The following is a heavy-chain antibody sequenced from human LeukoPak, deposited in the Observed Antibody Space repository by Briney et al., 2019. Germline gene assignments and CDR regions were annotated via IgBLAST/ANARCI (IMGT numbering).Heavy chain of an antibody. Sequence: ASVKVSCKASGYTFTSYDINWVRQATGQGLEWMGWMNPNSGNTGYAQKFQGRVTMTSDTSINTAYMELSSLRSEDTAVYYCATGVYDYVWGSYRSFDYWGQGTLVTVSS. V-gene: IGHV1-8*01. CDR3: ATGVYDYVWGSYRSFDY. J-gene: IGHJ4*02. CDR1: GYTFTSYD. CDR2: MNPNSGNT. D-gene: IGHD3-16*02.